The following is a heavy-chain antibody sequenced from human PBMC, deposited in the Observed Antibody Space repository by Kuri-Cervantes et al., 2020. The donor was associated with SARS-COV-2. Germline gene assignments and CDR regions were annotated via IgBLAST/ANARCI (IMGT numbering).Heavy chain of an antibody. V-gene: IGHV3-7*01. J-gene: IGHJ4*02. CDR1: GFTVSSNY. D-gene: IGHD3-3*01. Sequence: GESLKISCAASGFTVSSNYMSWVRQAPGKGLELVANIKQDGSEKYYVDSVKGRFTISRDNDKNSLYLQMNSLRAEDTAVYYCARDEIAYDFWSGYYLSYWGQGTLVTVSS. CDR3: ARDEIAYDFWSGYYLSY. CDR2: IKQDGSEK.